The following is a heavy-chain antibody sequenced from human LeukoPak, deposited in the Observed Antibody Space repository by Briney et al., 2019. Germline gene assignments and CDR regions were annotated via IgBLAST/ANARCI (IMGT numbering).Heavy chain of an antibody. Sequence: SETLSLTCTVSGAYISSYYWSWIRQPPGKGLEWIGYIYYSGSTNYNPSLKSRVTMSLDTSKNEFSLRLTSVTAEDSAVYFCARFKSGGFYYFDSWGQGALVTVSS. CDR3: ARFKSGGFYYFDS. CDR1: GAYISSYY. CDR2: IYYSGST. J-gene: IGHJ4*02. V-gene: IGHV4-59*01. D-gene: IGHD3-3*01.